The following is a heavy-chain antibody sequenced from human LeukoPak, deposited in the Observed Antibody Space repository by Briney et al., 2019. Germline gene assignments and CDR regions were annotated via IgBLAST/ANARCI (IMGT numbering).Heavy chain of an antibody. CDR3: ARRTTVVTDAFDI. D-gene: IGHD4-23*01. J-gene: IGHJ3*02. V-gene: IGHV4-59*08. CDR1: GGSISSYY. CDR2: TYYSGST. Sequence: SKTLSLTCTVSGGSISSYYWSWIRQPPGKGLEWIGYTYYSGSTNYNPSLKSRVTISVDTSKNQFSLKLSSVTAADTAVYYCARRTTVVTDAFDIWGQGTMVTVSS.